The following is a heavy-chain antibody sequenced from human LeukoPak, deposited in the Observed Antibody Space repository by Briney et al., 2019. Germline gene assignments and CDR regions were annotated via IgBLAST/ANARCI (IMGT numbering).Heavy chain of an antibody. V-gene: IGHV3-7*01. D-gene: IGHD3-16*01. CDR2: IKQDGSEK. J-gene: IGHJ3*02. CDR3: ARDAWGAFDI. CDR1: GFTFSGYW. Sequence: GGSLRLSCAASGFTFSGYWMSWVRQTPGKGLEWVANIKQDGSEKYYVDSVKGRFTISRDNAKNSLYLQMNSLRAEDTAVYYCARDAWGAFDIWGQGTMVTVSS.